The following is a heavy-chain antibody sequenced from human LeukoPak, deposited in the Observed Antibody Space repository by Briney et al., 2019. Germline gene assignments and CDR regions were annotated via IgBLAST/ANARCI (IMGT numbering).Heavy chain of an antibody. D-gene: IGHD5-12*01. CDR1: GYTFSNFD. CDR2: MDPNRRNT. CDR3: ARGPSSGYDYVPDYYGMVV. J-gene: IGHJ6*02. V-gene: IGHV1-8*01. Sequence: ASVKDSRKASGYTFSNFDINWVRQPAGQGLEWMGCMDPNRRNTGYAQKLQGRGAMTRNTSISTAYMELSSLTLEDTAVYYCARGPSSGYDYVPDYYGMVVWSQGTTVIVSS.